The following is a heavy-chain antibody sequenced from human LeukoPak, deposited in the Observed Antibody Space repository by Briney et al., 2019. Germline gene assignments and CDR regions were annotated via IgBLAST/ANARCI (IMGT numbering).Heavy chain of an antibody. Sequence: SETLSLTCSVSGGSISSYYWNWIRQPAGKGLEWIGCISPIGSPNYSPSLKSRVTMSLATSKNQVSLRLTSVTAADTAIYYCARDEDRITIFGVVISVWFDPGGPGTLVTVSS. CDR3: ARDEDRITIFGVVISVWFDP. V-gene: IGHV4-4*07. D-gene: IGHD3-3*01. CDR2: ISPIGSP. CDR1: GGSISSYY. J-gene: IGHJ5*02.